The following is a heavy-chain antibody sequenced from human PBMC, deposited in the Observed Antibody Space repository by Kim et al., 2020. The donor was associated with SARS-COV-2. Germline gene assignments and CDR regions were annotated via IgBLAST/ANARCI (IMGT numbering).Heavy chain of an antibody. J-gene: IGHJ5*02. CDR1: GYTFTSYY. CDR3: ARDRKGVSRNWFDP. D-gene: IGHD2-8*01. V-gene: IGHV1-46*01. Sequence: ASVKVSCKASGYTFTSYYMHWVRQAPGQGLEWMGRINPSGGFTSYAQKFEGRVTMTRDTSTSTVYMELSSLKSADTAVYYCARDRKGVSRNWFDPWGQGTLVTVSS. CDR2: INPSGGFT.